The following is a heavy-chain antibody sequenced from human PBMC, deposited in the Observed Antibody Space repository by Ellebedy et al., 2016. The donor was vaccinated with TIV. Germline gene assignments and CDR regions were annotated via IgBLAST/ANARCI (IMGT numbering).Heavy chain of an antibody. CDR3: ARQREIVGDSITDDY. CDR2: IDPSDSYT. J-gene: IGHJ4*02. D-gene: IGHD1-26*01. Sequence: GESLKISCKSSGYSFTSYWISWVRQVPGKGLEWLGRIDPSDSYTNYSPSFQGHVTISADKSIGTAYLQWSSLKASDIAMYYCARQREIVGDSITDDYWGQGTLVTVSS. CDR1: GYSFTSYW. V-gene: IGHV5-10-1*01.